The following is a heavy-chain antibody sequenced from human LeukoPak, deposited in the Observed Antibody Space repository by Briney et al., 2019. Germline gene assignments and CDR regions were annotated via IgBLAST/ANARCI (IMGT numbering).Heavy chain of an antibody. V-gene: IGHV1-69*05. CDR1: GGTFSSYA. D-gene: IGHD6-19*01. CDR3: ARVGIAVAGTSETFDY. CDR2: IIPIFGTA. J-gene: IGHJ4*02. Sequence: SVKVSCKASGGTFSSYAISWVRQAPGQGLEWMGRIIPIFGTANYAQKFQGRVTITTDESTSTAYMELSSLRSEDTAVYYCARVGIAVAGTSETFDYWGQGTLVTVSS.